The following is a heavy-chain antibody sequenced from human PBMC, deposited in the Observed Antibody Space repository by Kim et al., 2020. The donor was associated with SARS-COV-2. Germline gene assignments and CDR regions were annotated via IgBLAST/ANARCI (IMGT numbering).Heavy chain of an antibody. CDR2: IKQDGSEK. CDR3: ARSEMRYCSGGSCYTGNYWFDP. D-gene: IGHD2-15*01. Sequence: GGSLRLSCAASGFTFSSYWMSWVCQAPGKGLEWVANIKQDGSEKYYVDSVKGRFTISRDNAKNSLYLQMNSLRAEDTAVYYCARSEMRYCSGGSCYTGNYWFDPWGQGTLVTVSS. V-gene: IGHV3-7*01. J-gene: IGHJ5*02. CDR1: GFTFSSYW.